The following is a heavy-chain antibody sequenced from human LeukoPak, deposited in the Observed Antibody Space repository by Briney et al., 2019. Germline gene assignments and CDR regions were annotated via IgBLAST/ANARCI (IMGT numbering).Heavy chain of an antibody. CDR1: GFTFSSYW. V-gene: IGHV3-74*01. CDR3: ARDSAAHFDH. D-gene: IGHD2-15*01. Sequence: GGSLRLSCAASGFTFSSYWMHWVRNSQAGGLVWVSRINTDGSSTIYADSVKGRFTMSRDNAKNTLYLQMNSLRAEDTAVYYCARDSAAHFDHWGQGTLVTVSS. J-gene: IGHJ4*02. CDR2: INTDGSST.